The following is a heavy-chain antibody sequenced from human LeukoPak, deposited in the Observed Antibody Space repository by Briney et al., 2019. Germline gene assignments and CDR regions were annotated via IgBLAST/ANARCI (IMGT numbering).Heavy chain of an antibody. V-gene: IGHV4-30-2*01. D-gene: IGHD1-14*01. CDR1: GGSISSGGYS. CDR2: IYHSGST. J-gene: IGHJ2*01. Sequence: SETLSLTCAVSGGSISSGGYSWSWIRQPPGKGLEWIGYIYHSGSTYYNPSLKSRVTISVDRSKNQFSLKLSSVTAADTAVYYCARFPAGFEFYGYFDLGGGGPRVTVSS. CDR3: ARFPAGFEFYGYFDL.